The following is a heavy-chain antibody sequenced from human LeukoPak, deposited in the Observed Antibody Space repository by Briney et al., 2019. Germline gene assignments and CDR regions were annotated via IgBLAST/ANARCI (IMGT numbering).Heavy chain of an antibody. Sequence: SETLSLTCTVSGGSISSYYWSWIRQPAGEGLEWIGRIYTSGSTNYNPSLKSRVTISVDTSKNQFSLKLSSVTAADTAVYYCARDTIYPAWFKYNWFDPWGQGTLVTVPS. CDR1: GGSISSYY. CDR3: ARDTIYPAWFKYNWFDP. D-gene: IGHD3-9*01. CDR2: IYTSGST. J-gene: IGHJ5*02. V-gene: IGHV4-4*07.